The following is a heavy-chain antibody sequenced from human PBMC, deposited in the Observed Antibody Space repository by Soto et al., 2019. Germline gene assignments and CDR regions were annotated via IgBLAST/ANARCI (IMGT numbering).Heavy chain of an antibody. CDR2: IKQDGSEK. CDR3: AREPNYDYIWGSYRQYYFDY. V-gene: IGHV3-7*01. Sequence: GESLKISCAASGFTFSSYWMSWVRQAPGKGLEWVANIKQDGSEKYYVDSVKGRFTISRDNAKNSLYLQMNSLRAEDTAVYYCAREPNYDYIWGSYRQYYFDYWGQGTLVTVSS. CDR1: GFTFSSYW. D-gene: IGHD3-16*02. J-gene: IGHJ4*02.